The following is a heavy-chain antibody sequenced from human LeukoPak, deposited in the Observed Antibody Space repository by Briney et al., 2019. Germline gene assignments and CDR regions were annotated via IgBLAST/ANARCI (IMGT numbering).Heavy chain of an antibody. J-gene: IGHJ4*02. CDR1: GGSISSYY. V-gene: IGHV4-59*01. CDR3: ARGKGLPWFGELSNYYFDY. D-gene: IGHD3-10*01. CDR2: IYYSGST. Sequence: SETLSLTCTASGGSISSYYWSWIRQPPGRGLEWIGYIYYSGSTNYSPSLESRVTISVDTSKNQFSLKLSSVTAADTAVYYCARGKGLPWFGELSNYYFDYWGQGTLVTVSS.